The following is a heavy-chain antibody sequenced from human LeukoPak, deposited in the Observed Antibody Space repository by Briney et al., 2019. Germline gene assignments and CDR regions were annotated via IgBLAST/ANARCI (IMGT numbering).Heavy chain of an antibody. D-gene: IGHD2-15*01. J-gene: IGHJ5*02. CDR1: GGSISSHY. CDR2: IYYSGST. V-gene: IGHV4-59*11. Sequence: SETLSLTCTVSGGSISSHYLSWIRQPPGKGLEWIGYIYYSGSTNYNPSLKSRVTISVDTSKNQFSLKLSSVTAAYTAVYYCARESRIGFDPWGQGTLVTVSS. CDR3: ARESRIGFDP.